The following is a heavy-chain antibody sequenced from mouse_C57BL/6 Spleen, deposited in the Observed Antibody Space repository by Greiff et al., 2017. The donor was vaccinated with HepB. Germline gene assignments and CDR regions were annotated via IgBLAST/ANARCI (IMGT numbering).Heavy chain of an antibody. J-gene: IGHJ2*01. CDR2: IYPRSGNT. V-gene: IGHV1-81*01. D-gene: IGHD1-1*01. CDR1: GYTFTSYG. Sequence: QVQLQQSGAELARPGASVKLSCKASGYTFTSYGISWVKPRTGQGLEWIGEIYPRSGNTYYNEKFKGKATLTADKSSSTAYRARRRLTSEDSAVYFCARDYYGSSYNYFDYWGQGTTLTVSS. CDR3: ARDYYGSSYNYFDY.